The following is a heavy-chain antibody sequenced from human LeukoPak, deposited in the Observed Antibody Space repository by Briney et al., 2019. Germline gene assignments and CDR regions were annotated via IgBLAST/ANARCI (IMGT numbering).Heavy chain of an antibody. Sequence: KPSETLSLTCTVSGGSISSSSYYWGWIRQPPGKGLEWIGSIYYSGSTYYNPSLKSRVTISVDTSKNQSSLKLSSVTAADTAVYYCARESYYYDSSGYRNWFDPWGQGTLVTVSS. CDR2: IYYSGST. J-gene: IGHJ5*02. V-gene: IGHV4-39*07. CDR3: ARESYYYDSSGYRNWFDP. D-gene: IGHD3-22*01. CDR1: GGSISSSSYY.